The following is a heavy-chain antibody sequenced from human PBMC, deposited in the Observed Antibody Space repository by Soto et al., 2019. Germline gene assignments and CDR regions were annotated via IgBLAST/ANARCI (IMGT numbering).Heavy chain of an antibody. Sequence: PSETLSLTCTVSGGSISSSSYYWGWIRQPPGKGLEWIGSIYYSGSTYYNPSLKSRVTISVDTSKNQFSLKLSSVTAADTAVYYCARHVEPSYYDFWSGYLASGICFDPWGQGTLVTVSS. CDR2: IYYSGST. CDR3: ARHVEPSYYDFWSGYLASGICFDP. V-gene: IGHV4-39*01. CDR1: GGSISSSSYY. D-gene: IGHD3-3*01. J-gene: IGHJ5*02.